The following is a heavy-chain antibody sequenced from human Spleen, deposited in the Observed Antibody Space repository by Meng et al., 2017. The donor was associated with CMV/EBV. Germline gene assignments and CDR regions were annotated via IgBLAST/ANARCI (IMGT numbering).Heavy chain of an antibody. CDR1: GFTFSSYS. D-gene: IGHD2-2*01. Sequence: GESLKISCEGFGFTFSSYSLNWVRQAPGKGLEWVSSIDGSSEYIYYADSVKGRFTVSRDNAKKSVWLQMSSLRVEDTAVYYCVRVRLRDTTCYDGFDMWGQGTMVTVSS. CDR3: VRVRLRDTTCYDGFDM. J-gene: IGHJ3*02. CDR2: IDGSSEYI. V-gene: IGHV3-21*01.